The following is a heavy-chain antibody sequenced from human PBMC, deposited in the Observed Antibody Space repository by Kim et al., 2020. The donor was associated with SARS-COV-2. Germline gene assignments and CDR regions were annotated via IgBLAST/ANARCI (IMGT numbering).Heavy chain of an antibody. V-gene: IGHV1-3*01. J-gene: IGHJ4*02. CDR3: ARDAYSGSYTGGY. D-gene: IGHD1-26*01. Sequence: YSQKFQGRVTITRDTSASTAYMELSSLRSEDTAVYYCARDAYSGSYTGGYWGQGTLVTVSS.